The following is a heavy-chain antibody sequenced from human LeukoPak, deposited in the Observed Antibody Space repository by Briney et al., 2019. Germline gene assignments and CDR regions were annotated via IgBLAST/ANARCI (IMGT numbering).Heavy chain of an antibody. Sequence: GGSLRLSCAASGFTFSSYSMSWVRQAPGKGLEWVPAIGGSGVNTYYADSVKGRFTISRDNSKNTLYLQMNSLRAEDTAVYYCAKDSLKEGGHWFDPWGQGTLVTVSS. CDR2: IGGSGVNT. CDR1: GFTFSSYS. CDR3: AKDSLKEGGHWFDP. V-gene: IGHV3-23*01. J-gene: IGHJ5*02. D-gene: IGHD3-16*01.